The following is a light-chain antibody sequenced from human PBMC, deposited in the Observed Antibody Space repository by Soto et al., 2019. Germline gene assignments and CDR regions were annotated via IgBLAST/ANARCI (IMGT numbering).Light chain of an antibody. CDR1: ISDVGVYDR. V-gene: IGLV2-8*01. CDR2: GIT. Sequence: QSARTQTPSAPGSPGQSVTISCNGTISDVGVYDRVSWFQQHPGKAPKLTIYGITDRISGVPDRFSGSKSGNTASLTVSGLQAEDEADYYCASYGGRADMIFGGGTKLTVL. J-gene: IGLJ2*01. CDR3: ASYGGRADMI.